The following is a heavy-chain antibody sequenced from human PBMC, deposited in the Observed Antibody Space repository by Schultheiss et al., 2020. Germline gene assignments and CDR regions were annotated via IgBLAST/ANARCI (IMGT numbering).Heavy chain of an antibody. D-gene: IGHD6-13*01. CDR3: ARYMKVVAAADNGDY. CDR1: GGSISSGSYY. Sequence: SETLSLTCTVSGGSISSGSYYWSWIRQPPGKGLEWIGSIYYSGSTYYNPSLKSRVTISVDTSKNQFSLKLSSVTAADTAVYYCARYMKVVAAADNGDYWGQGTLVTVSS. J-gene: IGHJ4*02. V-gene: IGHV4-39*07. CDR2: IYYSGST.